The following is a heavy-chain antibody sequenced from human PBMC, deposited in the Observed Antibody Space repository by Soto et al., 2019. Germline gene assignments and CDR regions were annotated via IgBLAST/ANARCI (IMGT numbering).Heavy chain of an antibody. Sequence: ASVKVSCKASGGTFSIYTISWVRQAPGQGLEWMGRVIPIFDVTSYAQRFQSRVTITADKSTTTAYMELSSLRSEDTAVYYCARDRDNSNWPNFDYWGQGTPVTVSS. D-gene: IGHD6-13*01. V-gene: IGHV1-69*02. CDR1: GGTFSIYT. J-gene: IGHJ4*02. CDR3: ARDRDNSNWPNFDY. CDR2: VIPIFDVT.